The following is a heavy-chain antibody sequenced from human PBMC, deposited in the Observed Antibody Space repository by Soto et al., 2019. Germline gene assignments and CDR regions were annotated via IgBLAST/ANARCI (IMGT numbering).Heavy chain of an antibody. V-gene: IGHV1-69*01. CDR3: ASGSSSGSYGYFDY. D-gene: IGHD1-26*01. CDR1: GGTFSSYA. Sequence: KVSCKASGGTFSSYAISWVRQAPGQGLEWMGGIIPIFGTANYAQKFQGRVTITADESTSTAYMELSSLRSEDTAVYYCASGSSSGSYGYFDYWGQGTLVTVSS. J-gene: IGHJ4*02. CDR2: IIPIFGTA.